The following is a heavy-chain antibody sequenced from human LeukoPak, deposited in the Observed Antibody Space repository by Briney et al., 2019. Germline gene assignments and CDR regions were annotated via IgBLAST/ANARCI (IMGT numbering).Heavy chain of an antibody. CDR1: GFKFSSYS. J-gene: IGHJ4*02. CDR2: ISSSSSYI. Sequence: GGSLRLSCAASGFKFSSYSMKWVRQAPGKGLERVSFISSSSSYIYYADSVKGRFTISRDNAKNSLYLQMNSLRAEDTAVYYCARVSPYDSSGYFDYWGQGTLVTVSS. CDR3: ARVSPYDSSGYFDY. V-gene: IGHV3-21*01. D-gene: IGHD3-22*01.